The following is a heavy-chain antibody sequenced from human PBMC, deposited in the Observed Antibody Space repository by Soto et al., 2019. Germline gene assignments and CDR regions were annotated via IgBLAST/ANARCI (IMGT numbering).Heavy chain of an antibody. CDR3: ARVGSSYSYGSDDFDI. J-gene: IGHJ3*02. Sequence: ASVKVSCKASGYTFTSYDINWVRQATGQGLEWMGWMNPNSGNTGYAQKFQGRVTMTRNTSISTAYMELSSLRSEDTAVYYCARVGSSYSYGSDDFDIWGQGTMVTVSS. D-gene: IGHD5-18*01. CDR1: GYTFTSYD. V-gene: IGHV1-8*01. CDR2: MNPNSGNT.